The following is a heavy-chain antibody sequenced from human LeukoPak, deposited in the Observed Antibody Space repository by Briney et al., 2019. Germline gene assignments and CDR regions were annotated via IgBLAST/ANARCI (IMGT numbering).Heavy chain of an antibody. D-gene: IGHD6-19*01. J-gene: IGHJ4*02. CDR3: ARDGQWPLDY. V-gene: IGHV1-69*05. Sequence: SVKVSCKASGGTFSSYAISWVRQAPGQGLEWMGGIIPIFGTANYAQKFQGKVTMTRNTSISTAYMELSSLRSEDTAVYYCARDGQWPLDYWGQGTLVTVSS. CDR2: IIPIFGTA. CDR1: GGTFSSYA.